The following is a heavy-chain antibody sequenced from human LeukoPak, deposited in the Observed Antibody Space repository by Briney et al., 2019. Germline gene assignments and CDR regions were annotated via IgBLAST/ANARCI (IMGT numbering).Heavy chain of an antibody. D-gene: IGHD4-17*01. V-gene: IGHV4-34*01. CDR1: GGSFSGYY. J-gene: IGHJ6*03. CDR2: INHSGST. CDR3: ARCNGDYDDNNYYYYYMDV. Sequence: PSETLSLTCAVYGGSFSGYYWSWIRQPPGKGLEWIGEINHSGSTNYNPSLKSRVTISVDTSKNQFSLKLSSVTAADTAVYYCARCNGDYDDNNYYYYYMDVWGKGTTVTISS.